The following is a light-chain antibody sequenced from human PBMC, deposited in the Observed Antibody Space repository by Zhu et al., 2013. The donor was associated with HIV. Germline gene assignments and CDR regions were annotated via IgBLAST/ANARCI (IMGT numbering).Light chain of an antibody. V-gene: IGLV3-1*01. CDR2: LDN. Sequence: VLTQPPSVSVSPGQTASITCSGDKLGSKFPCWYQQKPGQSPVLVLYLDNKRPSGIPARFSGSNSGNTATLTISGTQAMDEADYYCQAWDSSTALVVFGGGTKLTVL. J-gene: IGLJ2*01. CDR1: KLGSKF. CDR3: QAWDSSTALVV.